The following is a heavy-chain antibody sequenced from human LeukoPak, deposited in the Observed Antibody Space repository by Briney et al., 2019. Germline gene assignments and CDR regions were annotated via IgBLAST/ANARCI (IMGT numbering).Heavy chain of an antibody. V-gene: IGHV3-30*09. CDR2: ISYDGSNK. J-gene: IGHJ1*01. CDR3: ASPPKIRYFDWFFGYFQH. CDR1: GFTFSDYY. Sequence: GGSLRLSCAASGFTFSDYYMSWIRQAPGKGLEWVAVISYDGSNKYYADSVKGRFAISRDNSKNTLYLQMNSLRAEDTAVYYCASPPKIRYFDWFFGYFQHWGQGTLVTVSS. D-gene: IGHD3-9*01.